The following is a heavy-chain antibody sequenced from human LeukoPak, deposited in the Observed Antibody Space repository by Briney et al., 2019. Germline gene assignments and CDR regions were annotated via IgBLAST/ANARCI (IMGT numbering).Heavy chain of an antibody. CDR1: GFTFSSYW. CDR3: ARDKRIAVAQPQDY. J-gene: IGHJ4*02. Sequence: PGGSLGLSCAASGFTFSSYWMSWVRQAPGKGLEWVANIKQDGSEKYYVDSVKGRFTISRDNAKNSLYLQMNSLRAEDTAVYYCARDKRIAVAQPQDYWGQGTLVTVSS. CDR2: IKQDGSEK. V-gene: IGHV3-7*01. D-gene: IGHD6-19*01.